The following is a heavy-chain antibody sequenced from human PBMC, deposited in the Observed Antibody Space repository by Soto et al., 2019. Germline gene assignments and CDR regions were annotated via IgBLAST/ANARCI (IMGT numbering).Heavy chain of an antibody. CDR1: AVPISSGDYY. D-gene: IGHD3-3*01. J-gene: IGHJ6*02. CDR3: ARDNILGILYGGMDV. V-gene: IGHV4-30-4*01. CDR2: IYYSGST. Sequence: PSETLSLPCTVSAVPISSGDYYWRWIRQPPGKGLEWVGYIYYSGSTYYNPSLKSRVTISVDTSKNQFSLKLSSVTAADTAVYYCARDNILGILYGGMDVWGQGTTVNVSS.